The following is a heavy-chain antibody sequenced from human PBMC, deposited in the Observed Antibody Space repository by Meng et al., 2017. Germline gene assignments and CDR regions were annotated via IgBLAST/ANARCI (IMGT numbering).Heavy chain of an antibody. CDR1: GYSFTSYW. D-gene: IGHD2-21*02. Sequence: GESLKISCKGSGYSFTSYWIGWVRQMPGKGLEWMGIIYPVDSDTRYSPSFQGQVTISADKSISTAYLQWSSLKASDTAMDYCARRRSGSTAILGAFDIWGQGTMVTVSS. CDR2: IYPVDSDT. V-gene: IGHV5-51*01. J-gene: IGHJ3*02. CDR3: ARRRSGSTAILGAFDI.